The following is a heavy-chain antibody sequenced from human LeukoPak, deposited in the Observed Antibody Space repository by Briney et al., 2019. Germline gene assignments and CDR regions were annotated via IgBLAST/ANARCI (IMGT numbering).Heavy chain of an antibody. Sequence: ASVKVSCKASGYTFTGYYMHWVRQAPGQGLEWMGWINPNSGGANYAQKFQGRVTMTRDTSISTAYMELSRLRSDDTAVYYCAGVCSSTSCYTASDAFDIWAKGQWSPSLQ. V-gene: IGHV1-2*02. CDR2: INPNSGGA. CDR3: AGVCSSTSCYTASDAFDI. J-gene: IGHJ3*02. D-gene: IGHD2-2*02. CDR1: GYTFTGYY.